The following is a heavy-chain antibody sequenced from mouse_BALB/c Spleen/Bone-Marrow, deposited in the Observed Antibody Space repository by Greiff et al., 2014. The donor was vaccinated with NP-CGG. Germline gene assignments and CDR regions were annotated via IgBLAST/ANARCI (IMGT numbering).Heavy chain of an antibody. D-gene: IGHD2-1*01. CDR1: GYTFTSYV. V-gene: IGHV1-14*01. CDR3: ARDGNSYWYFDV. Sequence: EVQLQESGPELVKPGASVKMSCKASGYTFTSYVMHWVKQKPGQGLEWIGYINPYNDGTKYNEKFKGKATLTSDKSSSTAYMELSSLTSEDSAVYYCARDGNSYWYFDVWGAGTTVTVSS. CDR2: INPYNDGT. J-gene: IGHJ1*01.